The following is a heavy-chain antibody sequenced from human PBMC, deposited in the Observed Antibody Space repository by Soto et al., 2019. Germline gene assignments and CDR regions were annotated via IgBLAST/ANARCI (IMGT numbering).Heavy chain of an antibody. J-gene: IGHJ4*02. CDR3: TRGRENYSYFDY. CDR2: VNSDGHDT. CDR1: GFTFNSFW. Sequence: EVQLVESGGGLVQPGGSLTLSCAASGFTFNSFWMHWVRQTPGKGLVWVSRVNSDGHDTVYAGAVKGRFTLSRDNATNPVFLQTSSLRAEDTAVYYCTRGRENYSYFDYWCQGIVVTVSS. D-gene: IGHD1-26*01. V-gene: IGHV3-74*01.